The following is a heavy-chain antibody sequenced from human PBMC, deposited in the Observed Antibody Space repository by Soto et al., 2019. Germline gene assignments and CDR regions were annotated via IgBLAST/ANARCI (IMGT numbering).Heavy chain of an antibody. D-gene: IGHD3-3*01. J-gene: IGHJ5*02. V-gene: IGHV4-30-2*01. CDR2: IYHSGST. CDR3: ARGNDFWSGLNWFDP. Sequence: QLQLQESGSGLVKPSQTLSLTCAVSGGSISSGGYSWSWIRQPPGKGLEWIGYIYHSGSTYYNPSLKSRVTISGDRSKNQFSLKLSSVTAADTAVYYCARGNDFWSGLNWFDPWGQGTMVTVSS. CDR1: GGSISSGGYS.